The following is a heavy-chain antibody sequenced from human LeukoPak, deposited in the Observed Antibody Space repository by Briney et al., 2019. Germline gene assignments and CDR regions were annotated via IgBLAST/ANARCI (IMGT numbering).Heavy chain of an antibody. V-gene: IGHV3-7*01. D-gene: IGHD6-6*01. CDR3: ARIGYRSSSNDY. CDR1: GFTFNNYW. J-gene: IGHJ4*02. CDR2: IKQDGSVK. Sequence: GGSLRLSCAASGFTFNNYWMTWVRQAPGKGLEWVANIKQDGSVKYYVDSVKGRFTIPRDNAKNSVYLQMNRLRGEDTAVYYCARIGYRSSSNDYWGQGTLVIVSS.